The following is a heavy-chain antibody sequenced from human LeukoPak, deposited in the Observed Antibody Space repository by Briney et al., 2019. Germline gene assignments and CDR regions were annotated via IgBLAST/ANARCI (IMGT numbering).Heavy chain of an antibody. J-gene: IGHJ4*02. CDR1: GGSISSYY. V-gene: IGHV4-59*08. CDR2: IYYSGST. CDR3: ASSAEWLLFDN. D-gene: IGHD5-12*01. Sequence: QPSETLSLTCTVSGGSISSYYWSWIRQPPGKGLEWIGYIYYSGSTNYNPSLKSRVTISVDTSKNQFSLKLNSVTAADTAVYYCASSAEWLLFDNWGQGTLVTVSS.